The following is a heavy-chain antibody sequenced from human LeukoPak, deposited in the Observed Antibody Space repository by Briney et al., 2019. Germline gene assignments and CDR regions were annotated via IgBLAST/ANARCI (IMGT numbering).Heavy chain of an antibody. D-gene: IGHD5-24*01. CDR2: ITDSGTGT. CDR1: GFTFSSYA. V-gene: IGHV3-23*01. CDR3: ARDDVEMATPGDY. J-gene: IGHJ4*02. Sequence: GGSLRLSCAASGFTFSSYALSWVRQAPGKGLEWVSGITDSGTGTYYADSVKGRFTISRDNSKNTVYLQMSSLRAEDTAVYYCARDDVEMATPGDYWGQGTLVTVSS.